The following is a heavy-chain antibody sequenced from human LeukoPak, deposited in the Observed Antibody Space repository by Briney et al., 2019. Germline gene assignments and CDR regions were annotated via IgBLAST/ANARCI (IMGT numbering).Heavy chain of an antibody. V-gene: IGHV3-30-3*01. CDR3: AREEGITGPYFDY. CDR1: GFTFSSYA. Sequence: GGSLRLSCAASGFTFSSYAMHWVRQAPGKGLEWVAVISYDGSNKYYADSVKGRFTISRDNSKNTLYLQMNSLRAEDTAVYYCAREEGITGPYFDYWGQVTLVTVSS. CDR2: ISYDGSNK. D-gene: IGHD1-20*01. J-gene: IGHJ4*02.